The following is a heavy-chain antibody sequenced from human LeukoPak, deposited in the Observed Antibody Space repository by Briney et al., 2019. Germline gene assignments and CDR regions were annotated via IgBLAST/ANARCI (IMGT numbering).Heavy chain of an antibody. CDR1: GFTFSMYW. Sequence: GGSLRLSCAASGFTFSMYWMSWVRQAPGKGLEWVANIKQDGSEKYYADSVKGRFTISRDNAKNSLYLQMNSLRAEDTALYYCAKAVQGIVGATWYYFDYWGQGTLVTVSS. J-gene: IGHJ4*02. D-gene: IGHD1-26*01. CDR2: IKQDGSEK. V-gene: IGHV3-7*03. CDR3: AKAVQGIVGATWYYFDY.